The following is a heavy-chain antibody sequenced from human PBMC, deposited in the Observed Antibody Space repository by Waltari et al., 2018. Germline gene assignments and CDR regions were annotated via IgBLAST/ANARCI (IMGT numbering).Heavy chain of an antibody. J-gene: IGHJ5*02. CDR3: TRTRYCSTTNCQVDWFDP. V-gene: IGHV3-74*01. D-gene: IGHD2-2*01. CDR2: SNGDGGGT. CDR1: GFTFSSYW. Sequence: EVQLVESGGGLVQPGGSLRLSCAASGFTFSSYWMHWVRQAPGKGLVWVSRSNGDGGGTSYADSVKGRFTISRDNANNTLYLQMNSLRAEDTAVYYCTRTRYCSTTNCQVDWFDPWGQGTLVTVSS.